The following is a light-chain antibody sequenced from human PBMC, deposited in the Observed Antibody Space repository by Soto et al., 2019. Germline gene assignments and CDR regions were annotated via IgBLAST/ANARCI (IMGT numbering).Light chain of an antibody. CDR1: QSVASSH. Sequence: EMGSPQSPGTLSLSPGERATLSCRASQSVASSHLAWYRQKPGQTPRLLIYDASSRATGIPDRISCSGSGTDFTRTISSLETEDFAVYYCQQYGSAPFTFGPGTQVDSK. J-gene: IGKJ3*01. CDR2: DAS. V-gene: IGKV3-20*01. CDR3: QQYGSAPFT.